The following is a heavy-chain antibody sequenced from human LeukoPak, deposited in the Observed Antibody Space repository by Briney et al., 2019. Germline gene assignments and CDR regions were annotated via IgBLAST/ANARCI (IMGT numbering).Heavy chain of an antibody. CDR2: ISGDGGNT. CDR3: AKAREYYYDSSVYYRPDY. CDR1: GFTFGDYA. J-gene: IGHJ4*02. Sequence: GGSLRLSCAASGFTFGDYAMHWVRQGPGKGLEWVSLISGDGGNTYYAESVKGRFTISRDNSKNSLYLQMNSLRTEDTDLYYCAKAREYYYDSSVYYRPDYWGQGTLVTVSS. D-gene: IGHD3-22*01. V-gene: IGHV3-43*02.